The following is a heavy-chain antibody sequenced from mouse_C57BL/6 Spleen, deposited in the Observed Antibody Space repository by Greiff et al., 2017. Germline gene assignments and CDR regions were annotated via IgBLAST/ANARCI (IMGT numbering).Heavy chain of an antibody. CDR2: INPNNGGT. J-gene: IGHJ4*01. Sequence: EVQLQQSGPELVKPGASVKISCTASGYTFTDYYMNWVQQSHGKSLEWIGDINPNNGGTSYNQKFKGKATLTVDKSSSTAYIELRSLTSEDAAVYYCASDSSAMDYWGQGTSVTVSS. CDR1: GYTFTDYY. D-gene: IGHD3-2*01. CDR3: ASDSSAMDY. V-gene: IGHV1-26*01.